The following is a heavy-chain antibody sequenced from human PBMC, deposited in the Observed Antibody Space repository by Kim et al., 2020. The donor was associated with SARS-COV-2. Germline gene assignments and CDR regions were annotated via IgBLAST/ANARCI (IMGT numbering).Heavy chain of an antibody. J-gene: IGHJ4*01. Sequence: GGSLRLSCAASGFTFSSYWMSWVRQAPGKGLEWVANIKQDGSEKYYVDSVKGRFTISRDNAKNSLHLQMNSLRAEDTAVYYCARVTGNHGLEWLLYPGYPYYFDSWGHGALLTVSS. CDR1: GFTFSSYW. CDR3: ARVTGNHGLEWLLYPGYPYYFDS. V-gene: IGHV3-7*03. D-gene: IGHD3-3*01. CDR2: IKQDGSEK.